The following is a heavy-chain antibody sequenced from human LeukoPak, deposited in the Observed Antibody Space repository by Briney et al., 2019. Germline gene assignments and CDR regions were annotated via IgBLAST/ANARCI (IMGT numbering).Heavy chain of an antibody. CDR3: AREGLEYDRTESDY. CDR1: GGTFSSYA. CDR2: IIPIFGTA. Sequence: SVKVSCKASGGTFSSYAISWVRQAPGQGLKWMGGIIPIFGTANYAQKFQGRVTITTDESTSTAYMELSSLRSEDTAVYYCAREGLEYDRTESDYWGQGTLVTVSS. D-gene: IGHD3-22*01. J-gene: IGHJ4*02. V-gene: IGHV1-69*05.